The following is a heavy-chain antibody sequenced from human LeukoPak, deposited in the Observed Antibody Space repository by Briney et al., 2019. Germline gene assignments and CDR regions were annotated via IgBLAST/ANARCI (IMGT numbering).Heavy chain of an antibody. CDR3: TTDPPIVGADYYYYYMDV. CDR1: GFTFSNAW. V-gene: IGHV3-15*01. D-gene: IGHD1-26*01. Sequence: PGGSLRLSCAASGFTFSNAWMSWVRQAPGKGLEWVGRIKSKTDGGTTDYAAPVKGRFTISRDDSKNTLYLQMNSLKTEDTAVYYCTTDPPIVGADYYYYYMDVWGKGTTVTVSS. J-gene: IGHJ6*03. CDR2: IKSKTDGGTT.